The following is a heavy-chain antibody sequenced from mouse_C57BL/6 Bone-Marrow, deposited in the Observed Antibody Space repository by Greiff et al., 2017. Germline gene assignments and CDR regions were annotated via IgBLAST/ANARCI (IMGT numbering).Heavy chain of an antibody. CDR3: ARRLRRGDYYAMDY. CDR2: IWTGGGT. J-gene: IGHJ4*01. CDR1: GFSLTSYA. Sequence: VQGVESGPGLVAPSQRLSITCTVSGFSLTSYAISWVRQPPGKGLEWLGVIWTGGGTNYNSALKSRLSISKDNSKSQVFLKMNSLQTDDTARYYCARRLRRGDYYAMDYWGQGTSVTVSS. D-gene: IGHD2-4*01. V-gene: IGHV2-9-1*01.